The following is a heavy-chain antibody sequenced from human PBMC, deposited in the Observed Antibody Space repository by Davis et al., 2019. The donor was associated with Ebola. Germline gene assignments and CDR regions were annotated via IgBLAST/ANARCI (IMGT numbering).Heavy chain of an antibody. Sequence: GESLKISCVASGFTFSSYSMNWVRQAPGKGLEWVSSISSSSSYIYYADSVKGRFTISRDNAKNSLYLQMNSLRAEDTAVYYCARGSENWNYVDYWGQGTLVTVSS. J-gene: IGHJ4*02. CDR1: GFTFSSYS. CDR2: ISSSSSYI. CDR3: ARGSENWNYVDY. D-gene: IGHD1-1*01. V-gene: IGHV3-21*01.